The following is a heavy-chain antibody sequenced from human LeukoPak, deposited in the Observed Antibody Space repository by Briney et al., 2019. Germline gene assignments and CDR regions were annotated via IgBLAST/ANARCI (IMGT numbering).Heavy chain of an antibody. CDR1: GFTFSDYY. CDR3: AGQATYYDLERGDY. J-gene: IGHJ4*02. Sequence: PGGSLRLSCAASGFTFSDYYMSWIRQAPGKGLEWVSYISSSGSTIYYADSVKGQFTISRDNAKNSLYLQMNSLRAEDTAVYYCAGQATYYDLERGDYWGQGTLVTVSS. CDR2: ISSSGSTI. D-gene: IGHD3-3*01. V-gene: IGHV3-11*04.